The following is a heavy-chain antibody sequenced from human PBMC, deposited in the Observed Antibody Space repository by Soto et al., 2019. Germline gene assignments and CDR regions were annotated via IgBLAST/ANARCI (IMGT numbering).Heavy chain of an antibody. J-gene: IGHJ6*02. CDR2: IIPIFSIA. CDR3: ATSSTGYCSSSSCYLYGMDV. V-gene: IGHV1-69*01. D-gene: IGHD2-2*01. Sequence: QVQLVQSGAEVKKPGSSVKVSCKASGGTFSSYAISWVRQAPGQGLEWMGGIIPIFSIANYAQKFQGRVTITADESTSTAYMELSSLRSEDTAVYYCATSSTGYCSSSSCYLYGMDVWGQGTTVTVSS. CDR1: GGTFSSYA.